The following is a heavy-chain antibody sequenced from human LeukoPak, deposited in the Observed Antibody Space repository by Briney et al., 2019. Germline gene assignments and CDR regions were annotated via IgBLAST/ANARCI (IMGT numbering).Heavy chain of an antibody. CDR1: GGSISSYY. V-gene: IGHV4-59*12. CDR2: IYYSGST. J-gene: IGHJ5*02. CDR3: ARGVVVPAANNWFDP. Sequence: SETLSLTCTVSGGSISSYYWSWIRQPPGKGLEWIGYIYYSGSTNYNPSLKSRVTISVDTSKNQFSLKLSSVTAADTAVYYCARGVVVPAANNWFDPWGQGTLVTVSS. D-gene: IGHD2-2*01.